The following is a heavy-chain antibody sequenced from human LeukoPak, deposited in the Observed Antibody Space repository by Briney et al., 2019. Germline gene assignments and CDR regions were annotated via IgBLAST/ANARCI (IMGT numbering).Heavy chain of an antibody. J-gene: IGHJ5*02. Sequence: GGSLRLSCAASGFTFSIYGMSWVRQAPGRGLGWVSSISGSGGSTYYTDSVKGRFTISRDNSKNTLCLQMNSLRAEDSAVYYCVKGGYSSSWYVAQPWGKGTLVTVSS. CDR2: ISGSGGST. D-gene: IGHD6-13*01. V-gene: IGHV3-23*01. CDR1: GFTFSIYG. CDR3: VKGGYSSSWYVAQP.